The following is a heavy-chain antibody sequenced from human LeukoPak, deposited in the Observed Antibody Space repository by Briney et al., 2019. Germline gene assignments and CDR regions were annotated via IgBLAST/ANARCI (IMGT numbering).Heavy chain of an antibody. CDR1: GFTFSSYW. J-gene: IGHJ6*03. CDR2: IKQDGSEK. Sequence: GGSLRLSCAASGFTFSSYWMSWVRQAPGKGLEWVANIKQDGSEKYYVDSVKGRFTISRDNAKNSLYLQMNSLRAEDTAVYYCARDIYSSGVLVPYYYYMDVWGKGTTVTVSS. V-gene: IGHV3-7*01. D-gene: IGHD3-10*01. CDR3: ARDIYSSGVLVPYYYYMDV.